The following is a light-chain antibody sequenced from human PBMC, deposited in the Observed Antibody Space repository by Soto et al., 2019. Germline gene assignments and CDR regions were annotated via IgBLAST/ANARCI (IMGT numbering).Light chain of an antibody. J-gene: IGKJ4*01. Sequence: DIQMTQSPSSLSASVGDRVTITCQASQDIGNYLNWYQQKPGKAPKFLIYDASNLQTGVPSRFSGSGSGTHFTFTVRSLQPEDIGTYYCQHYHSLPVTFGGGTKVEIK. CDR2: DAS. CDR1: QDIGNY. CDR3: QHYHSLPVT. V-gene: IGKV1-33*01.